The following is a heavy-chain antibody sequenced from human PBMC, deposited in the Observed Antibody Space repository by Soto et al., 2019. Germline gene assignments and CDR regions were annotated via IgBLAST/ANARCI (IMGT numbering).Heavy chain of an antibody. Sequence: GGSLRLSCVASGFIFSDYAMHWARQAPGKGLEWVALISPAGTNQYYADSAKGRFTISRDNSKNTLYLQMNSLRPEDTGLYYCAREDSRISPRLFQHWGHGTLVTVSS. V-gene: IGHV3-30-3*01. CDR3: AREDSRISPRLFQH. CDR1: GFIFSDYA. CDR2: ISPAGTNQ. D-gene: IGHD6-6*01. J-gene: IGHJ1*01.